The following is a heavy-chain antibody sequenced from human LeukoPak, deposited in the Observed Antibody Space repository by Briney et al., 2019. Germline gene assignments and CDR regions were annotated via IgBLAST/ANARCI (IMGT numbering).Heavy chain of an antibody. CDR2: IIPIFGTA. D-gene: IGHD3-16*01. V-gene: IGHV1-69*05. Sequence: SVKVSWKASGGTFSGYAISWVRQGPGQGFDWLGRIIPIFGTANYAQKFQGRATITTDESTSTAYMELSSLRSEDTAVYYCASRVTSAFDIWGQGTMVTVSS. J-gene: IGHJ3*02. CDR1: GGTFSGYA. CDR3: ASRVTSAFDI.